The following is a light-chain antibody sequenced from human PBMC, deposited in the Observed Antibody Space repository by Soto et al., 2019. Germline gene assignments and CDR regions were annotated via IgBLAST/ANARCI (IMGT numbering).Light chain of an antibody. CDR2: DAS. V-gene: IGKV1-5*01. CDR3: QQYNNYPRP. J-gene: IGKJ1*01. CDR1: ESIRTW. Sequence: DIQMTQSPSTLSASIGDRVTITCRASESIRTWLAWYQHKPGKAPKFLIYDASSLESGVPSRFSGSGSGTEFTLTISNLQTDDFATYFCQQYNNYPRPFGQGTKVDIK.